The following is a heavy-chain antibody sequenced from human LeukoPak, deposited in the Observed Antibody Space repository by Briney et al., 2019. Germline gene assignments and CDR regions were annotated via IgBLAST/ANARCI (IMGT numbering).Heavy chain of an antibody. Sequence: GGSLRLSCTASGFTFVDYTLSCVPQAPGEGLEWVGFMRSRAYGETTEYAASVKGRFTISRDDSKSIGYLQTNSLKSDHTALFYCTKDIADNWGQGTLVTVSS. CDR1: GFTFVDYT. CDR3: TKDIADN. J-gene: IGHJ4*02. V-gene: IGHV3-49*04. D-gene: IGHD6-13*01. CDR2: MRSRAYGETT.